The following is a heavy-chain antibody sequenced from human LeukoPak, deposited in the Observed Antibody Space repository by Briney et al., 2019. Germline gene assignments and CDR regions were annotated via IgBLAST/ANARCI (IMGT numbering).Heavy chain of an antibody. Sequence: GGSLRLSCAASGCTFSSYSMNWVRQAPGKGLEWVSSISSSSSYIYYADSVKGRFTISRDNAKNSLYLQMNSLRAEDAAVYYCARASYNPSQIYDILTGQDYYYYGMDVWGQGTTVTVSS. J-gene: IGHJ6*02. D-gene: IGHD3-9*01. CDR3: ARASYNPSQIYDILTGQDYYYYGMDV. CDR2: ISSSSSYI. CDR1: GCTFSSYS. V-gene: IGHV3-21*03.